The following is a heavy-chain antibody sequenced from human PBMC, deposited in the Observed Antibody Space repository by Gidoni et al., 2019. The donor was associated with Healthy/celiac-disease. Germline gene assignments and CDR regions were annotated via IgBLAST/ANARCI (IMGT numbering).Heavy chain of an antibody. D-gene: IGHD5-12*01. J-gene: IGHJ4*02. CDR1: GYTLTELS. CDR3: ATIAYSGYDWGGYFDY. Sequence: QVQLVQSGAEVKKPGASVKVSCKVSGYTLTELSMHWVRQAPGKGLEWMGGFDPEDGETIYAQKFQGRVTMTEDISTDTAYMELSSLRSEDTAVYYCATIAYSGYDWGGYFDYWGQGTLVTVSS. V-gene: IGHV1-24*01. CDR2: FDPEDGET.